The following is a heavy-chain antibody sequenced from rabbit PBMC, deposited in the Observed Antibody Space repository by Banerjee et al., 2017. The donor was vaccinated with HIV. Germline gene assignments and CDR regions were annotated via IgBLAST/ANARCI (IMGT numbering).Heavy chain of an antibody. CDR2: IYGGDDYT. CDR1: GFSFSSSYY. V-gene: IGHV1S40*01. D-gene: IGHD2-1*01. CDR3: ARDLAGDGAFAFNL. J-gene: IGHJ4*01. Sequence: QSLEESGGDLVKPGASLTLTCTASGFSFSSSYYMCRVRQAPGKGLEWIACIYGGDDYTYYASWAKGRFTISSTSSTTVTLQMTSLTAADTATYFCARDLAGDGAFAFNLWGPGTLVTVS.